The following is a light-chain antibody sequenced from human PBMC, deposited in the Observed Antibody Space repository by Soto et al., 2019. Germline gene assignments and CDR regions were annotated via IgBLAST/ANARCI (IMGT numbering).Light chain of an antibody. J-gene: IGKJ5*01. CDR3: QQYNTYST. CDR1: QGIANY. CDR2: AAS. V-gene: IGKV1-27*01. Sequence: DIQMTQSPSSLSASVGDRVTITCRASQGIANYLAWYQHKPGKVPNLLIYAASTLQSGVPSRFSGGGSGTEFTLTISSLQPDDFATYYCQQYNTYSTFGQGTRLEIK.